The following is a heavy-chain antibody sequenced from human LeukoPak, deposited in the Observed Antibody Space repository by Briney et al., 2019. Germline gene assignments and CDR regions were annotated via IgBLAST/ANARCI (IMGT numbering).Heavy chain of an antibody. V-gene: IGHV3-11*05. CDR1: GFTFSGYY. CDR2: ISSSSSYT. D-gene: IGHD2-15*01. J-gene: IGHJ4*02. Sequence: PGGSLRLSCAASGFTFSGYYMSWIRQAPGKGLEWVSYISSSSSYTNYADSVKGRFTISRDNAKNSLYLQMNSLRAEDTAVYYCARGGVGRYCSGGSCSNFDYWGQGTLVTVSS. CDR3: ARGGVGRYCSGGSCSNFDY.